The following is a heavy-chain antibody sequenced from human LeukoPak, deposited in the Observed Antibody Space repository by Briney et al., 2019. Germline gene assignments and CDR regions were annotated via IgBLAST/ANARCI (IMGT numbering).Heavy chain of an antibody. V-gene: IGHV1-18*01. J-gene: IGHJ4*02. CDR1: GYTFTSYG. CDR2: ISAYNGNT. CDR3: ARADSSGWYHDY. Sequence: ALVKVSCKASGYTFTSYGISWVRQAPGQGLEWMGWISAYNGNTNYAQKLQGRVTMTTDTSTSTAYMELRSLRSDDTAVYYCARADSSGWYHDYWGQGTLVTVSS. D-gene: IGHD6-19*01.